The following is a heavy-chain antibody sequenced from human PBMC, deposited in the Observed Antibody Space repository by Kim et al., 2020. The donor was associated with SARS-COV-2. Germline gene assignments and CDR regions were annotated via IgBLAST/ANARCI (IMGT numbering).Heavy chain of an antibody. CDR3: ARRGSGWYPYYFDY. Sequence: GGSLRLSCAASGFTFSSYGMHWVRQPPGKGLEWVAVISYDGSNKYYADPVKGRFTISRDNSKNTLYLQMNSLRAEDTAVYYCARRGSGWYPYYFDYWGQG. V-gene: IGHV3-33*05. D-gene: IGHD6-19*01. CDR1: GFTFSSYG. CDR2: ISYDGSNK. J-gene: IGHJ4*02.